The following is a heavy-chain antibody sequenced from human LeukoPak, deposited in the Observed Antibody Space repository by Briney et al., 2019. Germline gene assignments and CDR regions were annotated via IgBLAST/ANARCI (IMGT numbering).Heavy chain of an antibody. CDR2: IRYDGDNK. V-gene: IGHV3-30*02. CDR3: ERYSSGY. Sequence: GGSLRLSCAASGFTFSSYSMHWVRQAPGKGLEWVAFIRYDGDNKYYADSVKGRFTISRDNSKNTLYLQMNSLRAEDTAVYYCERYSSGYWGQGTLVTVSS. J-gene: IGHJ4*02. D-gene: IGHD6-19*01. CDR1: GFTFSSYS.